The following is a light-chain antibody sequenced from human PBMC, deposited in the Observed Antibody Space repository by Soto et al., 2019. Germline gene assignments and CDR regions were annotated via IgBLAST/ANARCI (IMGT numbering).Light chain of an antibody. CDR2: DNN. CDR3: GTWESYLSAVV. V-gene: IGLV1-51*01. CDR1: GSNIGSNS. J-gene: IGLJ2*01. Sequence: QSVLTQPPSVSAAPGQTVTISCSGSGSNIGSNSVSWYQQVPGTAPKLLLYDNNKRPSGIPDRFFGSKSGTSATLGITGLQTGDEADYYCGTWESYLSAVVFGGGTKLTVL.